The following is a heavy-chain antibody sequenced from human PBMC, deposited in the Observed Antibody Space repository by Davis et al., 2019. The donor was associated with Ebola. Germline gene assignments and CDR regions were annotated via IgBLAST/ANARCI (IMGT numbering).Heavy chain of an antibody. J-gene: IGHJ4*02. CDR2: LSSNGGTT. CDR3: ARCTRGYSYGSDY. D-gene: IGHD5-18*01. V-gene: IGHV3-64*01. CDR1: GFTFSNYA. Sequence: GESLKISCAASGFTFSNYAMHWVRQAPGKGLEYVSVLSSNGGTTYYANSVKGRFTISRDNSKNTLYLQMNSLRAEDTAVYYCARCTRGYSYGSDYWGQGTLITVSS.